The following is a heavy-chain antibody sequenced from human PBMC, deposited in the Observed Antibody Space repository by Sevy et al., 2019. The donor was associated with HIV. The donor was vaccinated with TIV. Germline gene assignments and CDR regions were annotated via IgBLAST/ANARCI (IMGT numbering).Heavy chain of an antibody. CDR2: ISYDGSNK. J-gene: IGHJ4*02. Sequence: GGSLRLSCAASGFTFSSYAMHWVRQAPGKGLEWVAVISYDGSNKYYADSVKGRFTISRDNSKNTLYLQMNSLRAEDTAVYYCARGAQNIWTGYLLFDYWGQGTLVTVSS. V-gene: IGHV3-30-3*01. CDR1: GFTFSSYA. CDR3: ARGAQNIWTGYLLFDY. D-gene: IGHD3-9*01.